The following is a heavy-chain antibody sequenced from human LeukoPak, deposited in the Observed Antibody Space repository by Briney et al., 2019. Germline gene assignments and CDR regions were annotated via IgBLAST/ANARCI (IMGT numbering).Heavy chain of an antibody. CDR3: ARKGYGGNSAQDYGMDV. V-gene: IGHV4-34*01. D-gene: IGHD4-23*01. J-gene: IGHJ6*02. Sequence: SETLSLTCAVYGGSFSGSYWSWIRQPPGKGLEWIGEIKHSASTNYNPSFKSLVTISVDTSKNQFSLKLSSVTAADTAVYYCARKGYGGNSAQDYGMDVWGQGTTVTVSS. CDR1: GGSFSGSY. CDR2: IKHSAST.